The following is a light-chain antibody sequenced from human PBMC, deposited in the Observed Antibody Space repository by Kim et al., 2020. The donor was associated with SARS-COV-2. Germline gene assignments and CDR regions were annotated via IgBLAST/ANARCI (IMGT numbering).Light chain of an antibody. Sequence: EIVMTQSPATLSLSPGERATLSCRASQCVSTNVAWFQQKPGQAPRLLIYGASTRATGIPARFSGSGSGTEFTLTISSLQSEDFAVYYCQQFNNWTPWTFGQGTKVDIK. J-gene: IGKJ1*01. CDR3: QQFNNWTPWT. V-gene: IGKV3-15*01. CDR2: GAS. CDR1: QCVSTN.